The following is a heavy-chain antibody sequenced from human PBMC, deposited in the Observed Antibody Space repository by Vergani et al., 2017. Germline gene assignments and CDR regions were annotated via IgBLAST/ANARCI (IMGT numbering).Heavy chain of an antibody. CDR3: ARSYSGYDAFDY. V-gene: IGHV3-21*01. Sequence: EVQLVESGGGLVKPGGSLRLSCAASGFTFSSYSMNWVRQAPGKGLEWVSSISSSSSYIYYADSVKGRFTISRDNAKNSLYLQMNSLRAEDTAVYYCARSYSGYDAFDYWGQGTLVTVSS. J-gene: IGHJ4*02. CDR1: GFTFSSYS. CDR2: ISSSSSYI. D-gene: IGHD5-12*01.